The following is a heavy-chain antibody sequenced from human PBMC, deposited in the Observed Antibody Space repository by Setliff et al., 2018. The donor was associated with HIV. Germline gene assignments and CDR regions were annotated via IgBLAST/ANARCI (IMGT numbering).Heavy chain of an antibody. CDR1: GFTFNTYA. V-gene: IGHV3-23*01. CDR3: AKDPTQVDGDYSGLYIDH. D-gene: IGHD4-17*01. Sequence: GGSLRLSCAASGFTFNTYAMSWVRQAPGKGLEWVSVISGSGGSTFYADSVKGRFTISRDNSKNTLYLQMNRLRVEDTAVYYCAKDPTQVDGDYSGLYIDHWGLGTLVTAPQ. CDR2: ISGSGGST. J-gene: IGHJ4*02.